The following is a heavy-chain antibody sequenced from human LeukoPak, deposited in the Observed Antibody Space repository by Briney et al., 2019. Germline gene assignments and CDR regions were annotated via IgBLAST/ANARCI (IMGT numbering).Heavy chain of an antibody. CDR1: GGSISCIY. J-gene: IGHJ4*02. Sequence: SETLSLNCTVSGGSISCIYWNRSRQPPGNGLEWIGSAYYSGSTNYNPSLKSRTTITVDTSKNKFSLKLSSVTAADTAVYYCAGDSWGVGYWGQGTLVTVSS. D-gene: IGHD3-16*01. CDR3: AGDSWGVGY. V-gene: IGHV4-59*01. CDR2: AYYSGST.